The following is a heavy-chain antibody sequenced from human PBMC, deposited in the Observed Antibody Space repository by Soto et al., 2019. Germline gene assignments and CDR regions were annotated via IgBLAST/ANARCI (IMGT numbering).Heavy chain of an antibody. CDR2: IYYSGST. J-gene: IGHJ4*02. CDR3: ARAFDYYDSSGYPAY. Sequence: HSETLSLTCTVCGCSICSGDYYWSWIRQPPGKGLEWIGYIYYSGSTYYNPSLKSRVTISVDTSKNQFSLKLSSVTAADTAVYYCARAFDYYDSSGYPAYWGQGTLVTVSS. D-gene: IGHD3-22*01. CDR1: GCSICSGDYY. V-gene: IGHV4-30-4*01.